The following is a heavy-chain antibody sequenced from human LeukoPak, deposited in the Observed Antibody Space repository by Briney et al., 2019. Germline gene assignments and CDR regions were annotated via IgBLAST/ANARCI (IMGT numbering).Heavy chain of an antibody. CDR2: IRSKANSYAT. V-gene: IGHV3-73*01. D-gene: IGHD5-18*01. J-gene: IGHJ6*03. Sequence: PGGSLRLSCAASGFTFSGSAMHWVRQASGKWLEWVGRIRSKANSYATAYAASVKGRFTISRDDSKNTAYLQMNSLKTEDTAVYYCTSGGTAMVTYQGYYYMDVWGKGTTVTISS. CDR3: TSGGTAMVTYQGYYYMDV. CDR1: GFTFSGSA.